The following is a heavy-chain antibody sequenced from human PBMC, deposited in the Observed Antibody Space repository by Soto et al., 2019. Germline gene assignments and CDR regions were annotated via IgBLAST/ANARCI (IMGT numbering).Heavy chain of an antibody. CDR1: GFTFSSYA. CDR2: ISGSGGST. Sequence: PGGSLRLSCAASGFTFSSYAMSWVRQAPGKGLEWVSAISGSGGSTYYADSVKGRFTISRDNSKNTLYLQMNSLRAEDTAVYYCATHPGGDYNFYDYWGQGTLVTVSS. J-gene: IGHJ4*02. V-gene: IGHV3-23*01. CDR3: ATHPGGDYNFYDY. D-gene: IGHD4-17*01.